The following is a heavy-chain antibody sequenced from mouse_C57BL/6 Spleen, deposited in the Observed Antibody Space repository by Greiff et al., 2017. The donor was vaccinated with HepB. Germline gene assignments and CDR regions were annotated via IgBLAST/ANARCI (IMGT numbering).Heavy chain of an antibody. V-gene: IGHV5-17*01. Sequence: VQVVESGGGLVKPGGSLKLSCAASGFTFSDYGMHWVRQAPEKGLEWVAYISSGSSTIYYADTVKGRFTISRDNAKNTLFLQMTSLRSEDTAMYYCARRFITTVVGLDWYFDVWGTGTTVTVSS. D-gene: IGHD1-1*01. CDR1: GFTFSDYG. J-gene: IGHJ1*03. CDR2: ISSGSSTI. CDR3: ARRFITTVVGLDWYFDV.